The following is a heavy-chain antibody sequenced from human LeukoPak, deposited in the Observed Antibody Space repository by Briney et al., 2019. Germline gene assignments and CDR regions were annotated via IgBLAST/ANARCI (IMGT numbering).Heavy chain of an antibody. V-gene: IGHV3-21*01. CDR2: ISSSSSYI. CDR3: ARDYYGSGPSKNLFDY. D-gene: IGHD3-10*01. J-gene: IGHJ4*02. CDR1: GFTFNNYW. Sequence: PGGSLRLSCAASGFTFNNYWMTWVRQAPGKGLEWVSSISSSSSYIYYADSVKGRFTISRDNAKNSLYLQMNSLRAEDTAVYYCARDYYGSGPSKNLFDYWGQGTLVTVST.